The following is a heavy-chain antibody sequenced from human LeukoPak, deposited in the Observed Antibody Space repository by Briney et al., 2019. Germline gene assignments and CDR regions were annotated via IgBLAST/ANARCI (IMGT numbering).Heavy chain of an antibody. V-gene: IGHV4-34*01. CDR2: INHSGST. Sequence: SETLSLTCAVHCGSFSGYYWSWIRQPPGKGLEWIGEINHSGSTNYNPSLKSRVTISVDTSKNQFSLKLSSVTAADTAVYYCARDPYYGSGSYYLPRKYYYYGMDVWGQGTTVTVSS. D-gene: IGHD3-10*01. CDR3: ARDPYYGSGSYYLPRKYYYYGMDV. J-gene: IGHJ6*02. CDR1: CGSFSGYY.